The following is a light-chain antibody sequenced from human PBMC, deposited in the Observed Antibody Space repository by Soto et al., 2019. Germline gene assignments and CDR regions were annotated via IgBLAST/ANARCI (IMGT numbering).Light chain of an antibody. Sequence: DIQMTQSPPTLSASVGDRVTITCWASEGINDWLAWYQQKPGNAPKLLIYHASSLQSGVPSRFSGSGFGTEFTLTISSLQPDDFATYYCQQYNIYSWTFGQGTKVDIK. CDR3: QQYNIYSWT. CDR1: EGINDW. CDR2: HAS. J-gene: IGKJ1*01. V-gene: IGKV1-5*01.